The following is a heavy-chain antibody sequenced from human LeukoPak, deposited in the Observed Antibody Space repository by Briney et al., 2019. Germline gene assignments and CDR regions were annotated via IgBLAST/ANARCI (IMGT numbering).Heavy chain of an antibody. CDR1: GFTFSSYA. Sequence: GGSLRLSCAASGFTFSSYAMSWVRQAPGKGLEWVSAISGSGGSTYYADSVEGRFTISRDNSKNTLYLQMNSLRAEDTAVYYCANKKGRIAVAGFPFDYWGQGTLVTVSS. CDR3: ANKKGRIAVAGFPFDY. J-gene: IGHJ4*02. CDR2: ISGSGGST. V-gene: IGHV3-23*01. D-gene: IGHD6-19*01.